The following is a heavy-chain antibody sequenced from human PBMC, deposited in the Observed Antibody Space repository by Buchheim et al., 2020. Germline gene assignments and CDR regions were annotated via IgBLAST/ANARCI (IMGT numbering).Heavy chain of an antibody. J-gene: IGHJ4*02. D-gene: IGHD6-19*01. CDR1: GFTFSSYA. CDR3: AKAVESYSSGWYSGYFDY. Sequence: EVQLVESGGGLVQPGGSLRLSCAASGFTFSSYAMSWVRQAPGKGLEWVSAISGSGGSTYYADSVKGRFTIPRDNSKNTLYLQMNSLRAEDTAVYYCAKAVESYSSGWYSGYFDYWGQGTL. V-gene: IGHV3-23*04. CDR2: ISGSGGST.